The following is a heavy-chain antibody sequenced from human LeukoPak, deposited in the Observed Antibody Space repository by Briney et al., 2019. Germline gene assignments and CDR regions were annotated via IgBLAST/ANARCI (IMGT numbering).Heavy chain of an antibody. CDR2: ISAYNGNT. V-gene: IGHV1-18*01. Sequence: GASVKVSCKASGYTFTSYGISWVRQAPGQGLEWMGWISAYNGNTNYAQKLQGRVTMTTDTSTSTAYMEPRSLRSDDTAVYYCASADGGNTGNHFDYWGQGTLVTVSS. J-gene: IGHJ4*02. CDR1: GYTFTSYG. D-gene: IGHD3-16*01. CDR3: ASADGGNTGNHFDY.